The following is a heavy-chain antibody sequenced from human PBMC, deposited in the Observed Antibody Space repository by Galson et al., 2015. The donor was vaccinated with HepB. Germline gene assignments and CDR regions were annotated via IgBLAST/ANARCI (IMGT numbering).Heavy chain of an antibody. CDR1: GDSVSSNRAA. Sequence: CAISGDSVSSNRAAWNWIRQSPSRGLEWLGRTHYKSQWYTDYAVSVNGRITIQPDTSKNQVSLQLNSVTHEDTAVYYCARSYFDFWPSLDYCGQGALVTVSS. CDR2: THYKSQWYT. D-gene: IGHD3-3*01. CDR3: ARSYFDFWPSLDY. J-gene: IGHJ4*02. V-gene: IGHV6-1*01.